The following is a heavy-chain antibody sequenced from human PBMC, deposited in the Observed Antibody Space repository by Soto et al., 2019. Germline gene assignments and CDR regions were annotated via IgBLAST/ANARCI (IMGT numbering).Heavy chain of an antibody. CDR3: ARHALGGFWYFDL. J-gene: IGHJ2*01. Sequence: SETLSLTCTVAGGSISSSHYYWGWIRQPPGKGLEWIGSIYYSGTTYYNPSLRSRVTISVDTSKNQLSLKLPSVTAADTAVYYCARHALGGFWYFDLWGRGTLVTVSS. V-gene: IGHV4-39*01. CDR2: IYYSGTT. CDR1: GGSISSSHYY.